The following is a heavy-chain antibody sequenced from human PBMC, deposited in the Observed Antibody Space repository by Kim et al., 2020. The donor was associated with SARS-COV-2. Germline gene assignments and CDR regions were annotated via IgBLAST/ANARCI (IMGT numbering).Heavy chain of an antibody. D-gene: IGHD3-22*01. J-gene: IGHJ4*02. CDR1: GYTFTSYG. Sequence: ASVKVSCKASGYTFTSYGISWVRQAPGQGLEWMGWISAYNGNTNYAQKLQGRVTMTTDTSTSTAYMELRSLRSDDTAVYYCARHYYDSSGPYYFDYWGQGTLVTVSS. V-gene: IGHV1-18*01. CDR2: ISAYNGNT. CDR3: ARHYYDSSGPYYFDY.